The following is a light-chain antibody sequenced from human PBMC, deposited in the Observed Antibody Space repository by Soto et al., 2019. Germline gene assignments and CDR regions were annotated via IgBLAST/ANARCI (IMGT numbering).Light chain of an antibody. CDR2: DVS. V-gene: IGLV2-14*01. CDR1: SSDVGGYNY. J-gene: IGLJ1*01. CDR3: SSYTSSSTLEYV. Sequence: HSVLTQPASVTVSPGQWITISCTGTSSDVGGYNYVSWYQQHPGKAPKLMIYDVSNRPSGVSNRFSGSKSGNTASLTISGLQAEDEADYYCSSYTSSSTLEYVFGTGTKVTVL.